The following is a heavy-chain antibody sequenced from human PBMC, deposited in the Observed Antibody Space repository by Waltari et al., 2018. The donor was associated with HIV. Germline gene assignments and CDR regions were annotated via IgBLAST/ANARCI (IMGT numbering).Heavy chain of an antibody. CDR1: GESFSGYY. CDR3: ARKEVGATLKNAFDI. Sequence: QVQLQQWGAGLLKPSETLSLTCAVYGESFSGYYWSWIRQPPGKGLEWIGEINQSGSTNYNPSLKSRVSISVDTSKKQLSLKLYSVTAADTAVYYCARKEVGATLKNAFDIWGPGTMVTASS. J-gene: IGHJ3*02. V-gene: IGHV4-34*01. CDR2: INQSGST. D-gene: IGHD1-26*01.